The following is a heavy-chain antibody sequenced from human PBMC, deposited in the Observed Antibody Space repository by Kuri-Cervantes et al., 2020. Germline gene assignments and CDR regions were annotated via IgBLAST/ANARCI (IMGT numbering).Heavy chain of an antibody. D-gene: IGHD3-9*01. Sequence: SETLSLTCTASGGSMSSYYWSWIRQPPGKGLEWIGNIYYSGITNYSPSLKSRVTVSVDRSKNQFSLKLSSVTAADTAVYYCARSYYDILTGYYNDAFDMWGQGTMVTVSS. CDR2: IYYSGIT. CDR1: GGSMSSYY. J-gene: IGHJ3*02. V-gene: IGHV4-59*12. CDR3: ARSYYDILTGYYNDAFDM.